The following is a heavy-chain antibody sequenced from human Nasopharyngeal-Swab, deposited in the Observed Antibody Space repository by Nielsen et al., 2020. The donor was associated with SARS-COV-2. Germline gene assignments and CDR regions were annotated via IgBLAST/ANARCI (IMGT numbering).Heavy chain of an antibody. J-gene: IGHJ6*03. CDR1: GDRVSSSSAA. CDR3: ARVKGAYGAHYYYYYTDV. V-gene: IGHV6-1*01. D-gene: IGHD4-17*01. Sequence: SCAISGDRVSSSSAAWNWIRPSPSTGLEWLGRTYYRSKWYNDYAVSVKSRITINPDTSKNQFSLHLNSVTPEGTAVYYCARVKGAYGAHYYYYYTDVWGKGTTVTVSS. CDR2: TYYRSKWYN.